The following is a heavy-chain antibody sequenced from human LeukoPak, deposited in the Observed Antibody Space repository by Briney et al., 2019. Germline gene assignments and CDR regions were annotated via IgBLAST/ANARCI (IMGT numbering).Heavy chain of an antibody. CDR3: AKDQNHYYGSGSYLPFDY. Sequence: GGSLRLSCAASGFTFSSYAMSWVRQAPGKGLEWVSAISGSGGSTYYADSVKGRFTISRDNSKNTLYLQMNSLRAEDTAVYYCAKDQNHYYGSGSYLPFDYWGQGTLVTVSS. V-gene: IGHV3-23*01. CDR2: ISGSGGST. D-gene: IGHD3-10*01. CDR1: GFTFSSYA. J-gene: IGHJ4*02.